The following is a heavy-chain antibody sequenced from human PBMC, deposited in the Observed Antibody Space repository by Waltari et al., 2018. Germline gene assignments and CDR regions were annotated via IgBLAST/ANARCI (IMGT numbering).Heavy chain of an antibody. Sequence: QITLKESGPTLVKPTQTLTLTCTFSGFSLSTSGVGVGWIRQPPGKALEWLALIYWNDDKRYSPSLKSRLTITKDTSKNQVVLTMTNMDPVDTATYYCAKWEGDDYGDFPYYYYYYMDVWGKGTTVTVSS. CDR3: AKWEGDDYGDFPYYYYYYMDV. CDR2: IYWNDDK. J-gene: IGHJ6*03. CDR1: GFSLSTSGVG. V-gene: IGHV2-5*01. D-gene: IGHD4-17*01.